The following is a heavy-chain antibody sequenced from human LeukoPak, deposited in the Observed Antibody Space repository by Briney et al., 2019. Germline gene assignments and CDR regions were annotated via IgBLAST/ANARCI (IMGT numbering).Heavy chain of an antibody. J-gene: IGHJ4*02. Sequence: SETLSLTCTVSGGSMSSYYWSWIRQPAGKGLEWIGRIYTSGSTNYNPSLKSRVTISVDKSKNQFSLKLSSVTAADTAVYYCARGISAEPWNGNNYFDYWGQGTLVTVSS. V-gene: IGHV4-4*07. D-gene: IGHD1-1*01. CDR2: IYTSGST. CDR1: GGSMSSYY. CDR3: ARGISAEPWNGNNYFDY.